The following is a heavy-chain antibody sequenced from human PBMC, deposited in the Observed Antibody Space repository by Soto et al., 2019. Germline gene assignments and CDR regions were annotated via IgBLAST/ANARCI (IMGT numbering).Heavy chain of an antibody. CDR2: IYDSGSA. V-gene: IGHV4-31*03. D-gene: IGHD1-26*01. Sequence: QVQLQESGPGLVKPSQTLSLTCIVSGDSISRDGYFWTWIRQHPGKGLEWIGYIYDSGSAFYNPSLKSRVTMSVDTSKNQFSLNLRSVTAADTAVFYCARGILRPNHYMDVWGKGTEVAVSS. J-gene: IGHJ6*03. CDR1: GDSISRDGYF. CDR3: ARGILRPNHYMDV.